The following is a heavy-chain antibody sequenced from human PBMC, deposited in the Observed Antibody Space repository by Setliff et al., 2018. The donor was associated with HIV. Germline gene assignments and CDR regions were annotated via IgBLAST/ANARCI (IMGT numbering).Heavy chain of an antibody. D-gene: IGHD4-17*01. CDR2: IYYSGST. Sequence: SETLSLTCTVSGGSISSYYWSWIRQPPGKGLEWIGYIYYSGSTNYNPSLKSRVTISVDTSKNQFSLKLSSVTAADTAVYYCARRIYGNNPYFDYWSQGTLVTVSS. CDR3: ARRIYGNNPYFDY. CDR1: GGSISSYY. V-gene: IGHV4-59*01. J-gene: IGHJ4*02.